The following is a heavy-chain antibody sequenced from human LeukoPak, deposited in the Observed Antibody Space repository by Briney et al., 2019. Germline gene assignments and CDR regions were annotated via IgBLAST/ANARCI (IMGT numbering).Heavy chain of an antibody. J-gene: IGHJ4*02. V-gene: IGHV1-18*04. CDR3: ARAPPGYNNEWDFDY. D-gene: IGHD5-24*01. CDR2: ISAKNGNT. CDR1: GYTFTNYG. Sequence: ASVKVSCKASGYTFTNYGVTWVRQVPGQGLEWTGWISAKNGNTKYEQKVRGRVTMTIDRSTDTAYMELNSLRFDDTAVYYCARAPPGYNNEWDFDYWGQGTLVTVSS.